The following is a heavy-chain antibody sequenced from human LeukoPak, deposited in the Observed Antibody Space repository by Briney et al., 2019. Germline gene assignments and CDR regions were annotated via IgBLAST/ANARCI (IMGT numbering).Heavy chain of an antibody. J-gene: IGHJ3*02. CDR1: GYTFTSYY. CDR3: AVPSGYYNYACDI. Sequence: ASVKVSCKASGYTFTSYYMHWVRQAPGQELEWVGIINPSGCSTSYAQKFQGRVTMTRDTSTSTVYMELSSLRSEDTAVYFCAVPSGYYNYACDIWGQGTMVTVSS. CDR2: INPSGCST. V-gene: IGHV1-46*03. D-gene: IGHD3-9*01.